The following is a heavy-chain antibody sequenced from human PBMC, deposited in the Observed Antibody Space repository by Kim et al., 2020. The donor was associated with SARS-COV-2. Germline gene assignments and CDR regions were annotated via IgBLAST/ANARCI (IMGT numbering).Heavy chain of an antibody. D-gene: IGHD1-26*01. Sequence: YSNPYLKSRVTISVDTSKNQCSLKLSSVTAADTAVYYCASLALGLRMVDYWGQGTLVTVSS. J-gene: IGHJ4*02. CDR3: ASLALGLRMVDY. V-gene: IGHV4-31*02.